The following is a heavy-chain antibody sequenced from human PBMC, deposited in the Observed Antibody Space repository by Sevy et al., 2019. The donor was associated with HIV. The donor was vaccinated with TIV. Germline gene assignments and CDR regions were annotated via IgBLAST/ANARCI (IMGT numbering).Heavy chain of an antibody. CDR2: FDPEDEET. CDR3: ATTKDYYESSGDPFDY. CDR1: GYTLTKLA. J-gene: IGHJ4*02. D-gene: IGHD3-22*01. V-gene: IGHV1-24*01. Sequence: ASVKVSCKVSGYTLTKLAMHWVRQGPGKGLEWMGSFDPEDEETIYAQKFQGRVTMTEDTSTETAYMELSSLRSEDMAVYYCATTKDYYESSGDPFDYWGQGTLVTVSS.